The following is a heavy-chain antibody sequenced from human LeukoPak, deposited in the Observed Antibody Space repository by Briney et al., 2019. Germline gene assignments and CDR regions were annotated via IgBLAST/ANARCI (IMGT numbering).Heavy chain of an antibody. Sequence: ASVKVSCKASGYIFTSYNINWVRQAPGQGLDWMGIINPSGGSTNYAQKFQGRVTLTRDMSTSTDYMELRSLKSEDTAVYYCARDNSVGDIAWWFDPWGQGTLVTVSS. J-gene: IGHJ5*02. CDR2: INPSGGST. V-gene: IGHV1-46*01. D-gene: IGHD3-10*01. CDR3: ARDNSVGDIAWWFDP. CDR1: GYIFTSYN.